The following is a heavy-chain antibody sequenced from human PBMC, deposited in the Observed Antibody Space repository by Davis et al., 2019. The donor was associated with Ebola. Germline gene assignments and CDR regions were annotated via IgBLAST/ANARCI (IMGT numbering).Heavy chain of an antibody. CDR2: ISSSSSYI. V-gene: IGHV3-21*04. CDR1: GFTFSSYS. CDR3: AGDPGLANGMDV. J-gene: IGHJ6*04. D-gene: IGHD3-16*01. Sequence: GESLKISCAASGFTFSSYSMNWVRQAPGKGLEWVSSISSSSSYIYYADSVKGRFTHSRDSSKNTLYLQMDSLRAEDTAVYFCAGDPGLANGMDVWGKGTTVTVSS.